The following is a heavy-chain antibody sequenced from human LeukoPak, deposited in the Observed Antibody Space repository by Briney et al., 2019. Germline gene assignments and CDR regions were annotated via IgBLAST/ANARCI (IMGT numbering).Heavy chain of an antibody. CDR2: IYHSGRT. J-gene: IGHJ4*02. CDR1: GYSLSSGYY. CDR3: ARDRHKLVDIVAGILDY. V-gene: IGHV4-38-2*02. D-gene: IGHD5-12*01. Sequence: SETLSLTCTVSGYSLSSGYYWGWIRQLPGKGLKWIGSIYHSGRTFYKPSLKRRVTISVDTSKNQFSMKLSSVTAADTAVYYCARDRHKLVDIVAGILDYWGQGTLVTVSS.